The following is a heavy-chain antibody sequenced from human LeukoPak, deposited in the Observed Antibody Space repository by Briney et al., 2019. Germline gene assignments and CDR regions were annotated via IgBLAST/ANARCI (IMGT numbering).Heavy chain of an antibody. J-gene: IGHJ4*02. CDR3: ARSSGWWSLDY. V-gene: IGHV3-23*01. CDR1: GFTFSSYA. CDR2: ISGTGGST. Sequence: GGSLRLSCAASGFTFSSYAMSWVRQAPGKGLEWVSAISGTGGSTYYTDSVKGRFTISRDNSKNTLFLQMNSLRAEDTAVYYCARSSGWWSLDYSGQGTPVTVSS. D-gene: IGHD6-19*01.